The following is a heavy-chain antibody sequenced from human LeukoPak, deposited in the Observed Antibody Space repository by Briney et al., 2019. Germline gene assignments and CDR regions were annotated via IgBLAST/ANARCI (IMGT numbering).Heavy chain of an antibody. Sequence: GGSLRLSCAASGFTFSSYWMSWVRQAPGKGLEWVANIKQDGSEKYYVDSVKGRFTISRDNAKNSLYLQMNSLRAEDTAVYYCARVLTKDSYCYGMDVWGQGTTVTVSS. CDR3: ARVLTKDSYCYGMDV. V-gene: IGHV3-7*04. CDR1: GFTFSSYW. J-gene: IGHJ6*02. D-gene: IGHD3-9*01. CDR2: IKQDGSEK.